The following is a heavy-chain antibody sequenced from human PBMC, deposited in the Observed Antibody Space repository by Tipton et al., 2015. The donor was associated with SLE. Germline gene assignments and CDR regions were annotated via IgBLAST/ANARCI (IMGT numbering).Heavy chain of an antibody. D-gene: IGHD3-22*01. V-gene: IGHV3-23*01. CDR1: GLTFSSYA. CDR2: VSGRGDAT. CDR3: ASWDDNSGYFYVGYFDY. J-gene: IGHJ4*01. Sequence: GSLRLSCTASGLTFSSYAISWVRQAPGKGPEWVSAVSGRGDATFYADSVRGRFTISRDNSKNTLYLQMNDLRAEDTAVYYCASWDDNSGYFYVGYFDYWGHGTPVTVSS.